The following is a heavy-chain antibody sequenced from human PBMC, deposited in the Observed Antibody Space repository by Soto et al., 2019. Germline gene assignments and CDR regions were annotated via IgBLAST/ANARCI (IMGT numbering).Heavy chain of an antibody. V-gene: IGHV3-21*01. D-gene: IGHD2-2*01. CDR3: AREDSIIIPAVSDF. CDR1: GFPFNNYG. Sequence: GGSQRLSCTVSGFPFNNYGINWVRQAPGKGLEWVSSVSKSDYTYYSDSVKGRFTISRDNAKNSVSLQMNTLRVEDTAVYYCAREDSIIIPAVSDFWGQGTLVTVSS. J-gene: IGHJ4*02. CDR2: VSKSDYT.